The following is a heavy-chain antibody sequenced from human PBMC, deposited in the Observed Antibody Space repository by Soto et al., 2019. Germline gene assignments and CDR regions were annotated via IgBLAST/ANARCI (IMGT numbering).Heavy chain of an antibody. Sequence: QVQLVQSGAEVKKPGASVKVSCKASGYTFTNYPITWVRQAPGQGLEWMGCINTYNQNTIYAQKFQGRVTMTTDTSTSTSYLELGSLRSDDTAVYYRGRESSGSSWSFDFWGQGSLVTVSS. D-gene: IGHD6-13*01. CDR1: GYTFTNYP. V-gene: IGHV1-18*04. J-gene: IGHJ4*02. CDR2: INTYNQNT. CDR3: GRESSGSSWSFDF.